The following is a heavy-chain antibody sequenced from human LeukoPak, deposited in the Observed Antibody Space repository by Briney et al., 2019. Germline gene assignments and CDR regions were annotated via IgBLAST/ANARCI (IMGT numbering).Heavy chain of an antibody. V-gene: IGHV4-34*01. D-gene: IGHD2-2*01. CDR1: GGSFSGYY. CDR2: INHSGST. Sequence: SETLSLTCAVYGGSFSGYYWSWIRQPPGKGLEWIGEINHSGSTNYNPSLKSRVTISVDTSKNQFSLKLSSVTAADTAVYYCARVCSSTSCSPSYGSGKVVKDYWGQGTLVTVSS. CDR3: ARVCSSTSCSPSYGSGKVVKDY. J-gene: IGHJ4*02.